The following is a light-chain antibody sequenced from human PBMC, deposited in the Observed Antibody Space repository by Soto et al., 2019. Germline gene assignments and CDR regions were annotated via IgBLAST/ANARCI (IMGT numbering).Light chain of an antibody. V-gene: IGKV1-12*01. CDR1: QDISSW. CDR2: AAS. J-gene: IGKJ5*01. Sequence: DIQMTQSPSSVSASVGARVTITGRASQDISSWLAWYQQTPEKAPKIMIYAASSLQGGVPSSFSGSGSGTEFPLTISSLQPEDFATYYCQQASSFPPTFGQGTRLEIK. CDR3: QQASSFPPT.